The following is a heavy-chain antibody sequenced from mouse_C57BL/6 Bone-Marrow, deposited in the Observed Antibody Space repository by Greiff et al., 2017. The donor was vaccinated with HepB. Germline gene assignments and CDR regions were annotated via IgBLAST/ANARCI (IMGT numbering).Heavy chain of an antibody. V-gene: IGHV1-59*01. CDR1: GYTFTSYW. D-gene: IGHD4-1*01. J-gene: IGHJ3*01. Sequence: QVQLQQPGAELVRPGTSVKLSCKASGYTFTSYWMHWVKQRPGQGLEWIGVIDPSDSYTNYNQKFKGKATLTVDKSSSTAYMQLSSLTSEDSAVYYCARHWKLGRFAYWGQGTLVTVSA. CDR2: IDPSDSYT. CDR3: ARHWKLGRFAY.